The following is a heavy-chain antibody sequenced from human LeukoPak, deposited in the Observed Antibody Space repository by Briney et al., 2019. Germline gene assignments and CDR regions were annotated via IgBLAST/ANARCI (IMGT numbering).Heavy chain of an antibody. D-gene: IGHD3-9*01. CDR1: GGSISSSSYY. J-gene: IGHJ6*03. CDR2: IYYSGST. CDR3: ARETIIRYFDWLSAYYYYMDV. Sequence: PSETLSLTCTVSGGSISSSSYYWGWIRQPPGKGLEWIGSIYYSGSTYYNPSLKSRVTISVDTSKNQCSLKLSSVTAADTAVYYCARETIIRYFDWLSAYYYYMDVWGKGTTVTVSS. V-gene: IGHV4-39*07.